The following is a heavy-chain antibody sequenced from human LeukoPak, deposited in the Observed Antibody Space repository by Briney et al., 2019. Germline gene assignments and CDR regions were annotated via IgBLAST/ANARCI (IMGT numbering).Heavy chain of an antibody. J-gene: IGHJ4*02. D-gene: IGHD6-13*01. Sequence: ASVKVSCKASGYTFTGYYMHWVRQAPGQRVEGMGWINAGNGNTKYSQKFQGRVTITRDTSASTAYMELSSLRSEDTAVYYCARGSGHSSWQIDYWGQGTLVTVSS. CDR3: ARGSGHSSWQIDY. CDR2: INAGNGNT. CDR1: GYTFTGYY. V-gene: IGHV1-3*01.